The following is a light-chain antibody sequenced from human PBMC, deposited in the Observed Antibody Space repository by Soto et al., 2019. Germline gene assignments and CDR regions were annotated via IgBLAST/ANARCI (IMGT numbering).Light chain of an antibody. CDR1: QSVSSY. CDR2: DAS. J-gene: IGKJ1*01. V-gene: IGKV3-11*01. Sequence: EIVLTQSPATLSLSPGERATLSCRASQSVSSYLAWYQQKPGQALRLLIYDASSRATGIPARFSGSGSGTDFTLTISGLEPEDFAVYYCQQRSNWPVTFGQGTKVEIK. CDR3: QQRSNWPVT.